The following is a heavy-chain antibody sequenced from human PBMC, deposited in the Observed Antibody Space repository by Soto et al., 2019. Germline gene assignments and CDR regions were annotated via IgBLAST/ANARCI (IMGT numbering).Heavy chain of an antibody. D-gene: IGHD5-18*01. CDR1: GFTFSSYW. V-gene: IGHV3-74*01. CDR3: ARRSAMVNFDY. Sequence: SLRLSCAASGFTFSSYWMHWVRQAPGKGLVWVSRINSDGSSTSYADSVKGRFTISRDNAKNTLYLQMNSLRAEDTAVYYCARRSAMVNFDYWGQGTLVTVSS. J-gene: IGHJ4*02. CDR2: INSDGSST.